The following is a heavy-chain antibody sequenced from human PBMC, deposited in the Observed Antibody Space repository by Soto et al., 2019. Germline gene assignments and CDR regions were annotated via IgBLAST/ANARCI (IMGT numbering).Heavy chain of an antibody. CDR2: ISGSGGST. D-gene: IGHD6-13*01. CDR1: GFTFSSYA. J-gene: IGHJ6*02. CDR3: AKPQQLEDYYYYGMDV. Sequence: PGGSLRLSCAASGFTFSSYAMSWVRQAPGKGLEWVSAISGSGGSTYYADSVKGRFTISRDNSKNTLYLQMNSLRAEDTAVYYCAKPQQLEDYYYYGMDVWGQGTTVTVSS. V-gene: IGHV3-23*01.